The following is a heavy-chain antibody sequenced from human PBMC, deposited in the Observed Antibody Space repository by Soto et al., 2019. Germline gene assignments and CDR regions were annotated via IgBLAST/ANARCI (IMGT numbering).Heavy chain of an antibody. D-gene: IGHD2-15*01. J-gene: IGHJ5*02. CDR1: GGSFSGYY. CDR2: INHSGST. Sequence: QVQLQQWGAGLLKPSETLSLTCAVYGGSFSGYYWSWIRQPPGKGLEWIGEINHSGSTNYNPSLKSRVTISVATSKNQFSLKLSSVTAADTAVYYCARGRIVVVVAATPPGNWFDPWGQGTLVTVSS. V-gene: IGHV4-34*01. CDR3: ARGRIVVVVAATPPGNWFDP.